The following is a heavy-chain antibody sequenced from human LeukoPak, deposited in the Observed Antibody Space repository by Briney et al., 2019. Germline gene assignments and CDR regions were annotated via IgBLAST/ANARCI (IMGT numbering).Heavy chain of an antibody. V-gene: IGHV3-30*02. D-gene: IGHD6-13*01. Sequence: GGSLRLSCAASGVTFSSSWMSWVRQAPGKGLEWVAFIRNDGGDKYYADSVKGRFTISRDNSKNTLYLQMNSLRAEDTAVYYCAKVLSSSWGYFGFWGQGTLVTVSS. CDR1: GVTFSSSW. J-gene: IGHJ4*02. CDR2: IRNDGGDK. CDR3: AKVLSSSWGYFGF.